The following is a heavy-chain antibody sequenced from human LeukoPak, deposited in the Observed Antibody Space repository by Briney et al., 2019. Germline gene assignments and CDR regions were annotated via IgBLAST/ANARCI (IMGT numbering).Heavy chain of an antibody. CDR2: MKKDGSET. CDR3: GRHRSGSGTYFIAY. CDR1: GFTFRDYF. J-gene: IGHJ4*02. Sequence: GGSLRLSCVVSGFTFRDYFMIWVRQAPGKGLQWVANMKKDGSETKYGDFVKGRFTISRDNAKNSLYLQMNSLRVEDTAVYYCGRHRSGSGTYFIAYWGQGTLVSVSS. D-gene: IGHD3-10*01. V-gene: IGHV3-7*01.